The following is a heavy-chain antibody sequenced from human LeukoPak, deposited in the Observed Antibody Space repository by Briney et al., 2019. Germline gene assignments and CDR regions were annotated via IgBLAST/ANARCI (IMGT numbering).Heavy chain of an antibody. CDR1: GFTFDDYA. D-gene: IGHD3-10*01. Sequence: GRSLRLSCAASGFTFDDYAMHWVRQAPGKGLEWVSGISWNSGSIGYADSVKGRFTISRDNAKNSLYLQMNSLRAEDTAVYYCARQVVRGRLLDYWGQGTLVTVSS. V-gene: IGHV3-9*01. J-gene: IGHJ4*02. CDR2: ISWNSGSI. CDR3: ARQVVRGRLLDY.